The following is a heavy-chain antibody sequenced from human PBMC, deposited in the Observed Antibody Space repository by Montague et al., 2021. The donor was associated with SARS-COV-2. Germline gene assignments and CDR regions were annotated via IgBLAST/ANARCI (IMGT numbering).Heavy chain of an antibody. Sequence: TLSLTCTVSGDSITSDVSYWSWIRQPAGKGLEWIGRIYTTGSTNYNPSLKSRLTISLDTSKNQFSLKLSSVTAADTAVYYCARDDFRWDFDCWGQGTLSRSPQ. J-gene: IGHJ4*02. CDR3: ARDDFRWDFDC. CDR2: IYTTGST. CDR1: GDSITSDVSY. D-gene: IGHD2/OR15-2a*01. V-gene: IGHV4-61*02.